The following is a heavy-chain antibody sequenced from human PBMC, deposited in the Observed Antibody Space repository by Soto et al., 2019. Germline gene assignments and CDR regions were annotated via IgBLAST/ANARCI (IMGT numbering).Heavy chain of an antibody. D-gene: IGHD2-15*01. CDR3: ARDWQYCSGGSCYSCMDV. CDR2: IWYDGSNK. Sequence: GSLRLSCAASGFTFSSYGMHWVRQAPGKGLEWVAVIWYDGSNKYYADSVKGRFTISRDNSKNTLYLQMNSLRAEDTAVYYCARDWQYCSGGSCYSCMDVWGQGTTVTVS. CDR1: GFTFSSYG. J-gene: IGHJ6*02. V-gene: IGHV3-33*01.